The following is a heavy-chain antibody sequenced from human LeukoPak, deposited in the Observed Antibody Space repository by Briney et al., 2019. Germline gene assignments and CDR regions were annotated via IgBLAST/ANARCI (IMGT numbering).Heavy chain of an antibody. CDR2: INHSGST. CDR1: GGSFSGYY. CDR3: ARVTAVAGTVSNWFDP. V-gene: IGHV4-34*01. Sequence: SETLSLTCAVYGGSFSGYYWSWIRQPPGKGLEWIGEINHSGSTNYNSSLKSRVTISVDTSKNQFSLKLSSVTAADTAVYYCARVTAVAGTVSNWFDPWGQGTLVTVSS. D-gene: IGHD6-19*01. J-gene: IGHJ5*02.